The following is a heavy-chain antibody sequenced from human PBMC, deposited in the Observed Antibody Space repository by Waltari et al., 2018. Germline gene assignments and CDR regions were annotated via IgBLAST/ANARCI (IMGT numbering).Heavy chain of an antibody. CDR3: ARLGGSPEEAFDV. D-gene: IGHD3-16*01. J-gene: IGHJ3*01. CDR2: IHYSGST. CDR1: GGSISSSYPY. Sequence: QLQLQESGPGLVKPSETQSLTCTVSGGSISSSYPYWGWIRQPPGKGLEWIGRIHYSGSTYYNPSLKSRVTISVDTSKNQFSLKLSSVTAADTAVYYCARLGGSPEEAFDVWGQGTMVTVSS. V-gene: IGHV4-39*01.